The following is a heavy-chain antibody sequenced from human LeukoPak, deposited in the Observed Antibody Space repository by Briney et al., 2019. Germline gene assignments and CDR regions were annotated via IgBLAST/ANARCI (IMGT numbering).Heavy chain of an antibody. CDR2: IYYSGST. CDR3: ARETAYCGGDCLTLLDY. CDR1: GGSITSYY. D-gene: IGHD2-21*02. V-gene: IGHV4-59*01. J-gene: IGHJ4*01. Sequence: SETLSLTCTVSGGSITSYYWSWIRQPPGKGLEWIGYIYYSGSTNYNPSLKSRVTISVYTSKNQFSLKLSSVTAADTAVYYCARETAYCGGDCLTLLDYCGHRNLVTVSS.